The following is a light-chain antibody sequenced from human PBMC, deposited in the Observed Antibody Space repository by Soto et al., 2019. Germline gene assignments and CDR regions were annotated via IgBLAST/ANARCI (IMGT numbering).Light chain of an antibody. CDR3: QQYGSSGT. Sequence: EIVLTQSPGTLSLSPGEIATLSFSASQSLSSSYLAWYQQKPGQAPRLLIYGASNRATGIPDRFSGSGSGTDFTLTISRLEPEDFAVYYCQQYGSSGTFGQGTKVDIK. CDR2: GAS. V-gene: IGKV3-20*01. CDR1: QSLSSSY. J-gene: IGKJ1*01.